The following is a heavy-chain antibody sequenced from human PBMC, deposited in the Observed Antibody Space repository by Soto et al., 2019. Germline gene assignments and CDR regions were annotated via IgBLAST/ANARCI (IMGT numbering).Heavy chain of an antibody. V-gene: IGHV3-48*02. J-gene: IGHJ4*02. CDR1: GFTFSSYS. Sequence: GGSLRLSCAASGFTFSSYSMNWVRQAPGKGLEWVSYISSSSCTIYYAGSVKGRFTISRDNAKNSLYLQMNSLRDEDTAVYYCARDTYYYDSSGYSDYWGQGTLVTVSS. CDR3: ARDTYYYDSSGYSDY. CDR2: ISSSSCTI. D-gene: IGHD3-22*01.